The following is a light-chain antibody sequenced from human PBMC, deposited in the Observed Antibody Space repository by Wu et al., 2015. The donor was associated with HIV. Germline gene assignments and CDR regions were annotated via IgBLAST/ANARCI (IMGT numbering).Light chain of an antibody. CDR3: QQYGSSPCT. J-gene: IGKJ3*01. CDR2: GTS. V-gene: IGKV3-20*01. Sequence: EIVLTQSPGTLSLSPGERATLSCRASQTISSTYVAWFQHKLGQAPRLLIYGTSGRATGIPDRFSGSGSGTEFTLTISKLEPEDFAVYYCQQYGSSPCTFGPGTKVDVK. CDR1: QTISSTY.